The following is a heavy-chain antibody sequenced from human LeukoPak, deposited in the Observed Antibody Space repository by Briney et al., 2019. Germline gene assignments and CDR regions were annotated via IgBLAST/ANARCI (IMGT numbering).Heavy chain of an antibody. CDR1: GGTFSSYA. Sequence: SVKVSCKASGGTFSSYAISWVRQAPGQGLEWTGRIIPILGIANYAQKFQGRVTITADKSTSTAYMELSSLRSEDTAVYYCARGDGHHFDYWGQGTLVTVSS. D-gene: IGHD5-24*01. CDR2: IIPILGIA. CDR3: ARGDGHHFDY. V-gene: IGHV1-69*04. J-gene: IGHJ4*02.